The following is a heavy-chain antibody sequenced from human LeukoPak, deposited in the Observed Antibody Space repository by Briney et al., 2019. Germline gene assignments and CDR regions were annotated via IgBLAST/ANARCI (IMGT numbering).Heavy chain of an antibody. J-gene: IGHJ4*02. CDR1: GFTFSSYW. CDR3: ARDPYCTNGVCYLFDY. CDR2: INSDGSST. D-gene: IGHD2-8*01. Sequence: GGSLRLSCAASGFTFSSYWMHWVRQAPGKGLVWVSRINSDGSSTSYADSVKGRFTISRDNAKNTLYLQMNSLRAEDTAVYYCARDPYCTNGVCYLFDYWGQGTLVTVSS. V-gene: IGHV3-74*01.